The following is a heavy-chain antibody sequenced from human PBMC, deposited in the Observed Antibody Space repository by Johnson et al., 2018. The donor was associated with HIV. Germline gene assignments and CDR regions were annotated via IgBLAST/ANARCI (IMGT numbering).Heavy chain of an antibody. V-gene: IGHV3-9*01. CDR2: ISWNSGSI. CDR1: AFSFSNAW. CDR3: AKDIRWELHHIAFDI. Sequence: EVQLVESGGGLVKPGGSLRLSCAASAFSFSNAWMSWVRQAPGKGLEWVSGISWNSGSIGYADSVKGRFTISRDNAKNSLYLQMNSLRAEDTALYYCAKDIRWELHHIAFDIWGQGTMVTVSS. D-gene: IGHD1-26*01. J-gene: IGHJ3*02.